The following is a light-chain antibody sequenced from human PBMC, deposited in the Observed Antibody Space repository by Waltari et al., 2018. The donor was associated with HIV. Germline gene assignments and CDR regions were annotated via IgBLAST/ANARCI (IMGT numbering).Light chain of an antibody. CDR1: PLSKQY. V-gene: IGLV3-25*03. CDR3: QSTDNTNTYVI. J-gene: IGLJ2*01. CDR2: KDS. Sequence: SYELTQPPSVSVSPGQTAKITCSGDPLSKQYAYWYQQKPGQAPVLLIYKDSERPSGIPVRFSGSSSGTTVTLTISGVQAEDESDYYCQSTDNTNTYVIFGAGTKLTVL.